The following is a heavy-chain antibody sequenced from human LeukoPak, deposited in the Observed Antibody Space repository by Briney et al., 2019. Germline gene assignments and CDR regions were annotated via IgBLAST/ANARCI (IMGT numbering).Heavy chain of an antibody. V-gene: IGHV4-39*01. J-gene: IGHJ6*03. CDR2: IYYSGST. D-gene: IGHD1-14*01. CDR3: ARLAGFYMDV. CDR1: GGSISSSSYY. Sequence: KASETLSLTCTVSGGSISSSSYYWGWIRQPPGKGLEWIGSIYYSGSTYYNPSLKSRVTISVDTSKNQFSLKLSSVTAADTAVYYCARLAGFYMDVWGKGTTVTVSS.